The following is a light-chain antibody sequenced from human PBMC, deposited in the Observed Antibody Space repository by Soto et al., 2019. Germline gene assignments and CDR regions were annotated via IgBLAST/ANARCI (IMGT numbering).Light chain of an antibody. CDR1: QSVGTY. J-gene: IGKJ5*01. CDR3: QQRSNWPPIT. Sequence: DIVLPQSTAPLSLSPGERSTLSCSASQSVGTYLAWYQQKPGQAPRLLIYDASNRAAGVPVRFSGSGSGTDFTLTISSVEPDDFAVYYCQQRSNWPPITFGQGTRLEIK. CDR2: DAS. V-gene: IGKV3-11*01.